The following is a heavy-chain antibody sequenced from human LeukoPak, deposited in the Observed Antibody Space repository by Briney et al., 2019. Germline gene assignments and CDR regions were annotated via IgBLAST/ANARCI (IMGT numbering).Heavy chain of an antibody. D-gene: IGHD6-6*01. CDR3: AREGLYSSSSSRYYYYGMDV. CDR1: GGSISSGGYY. J-gene: IGHJ6*02. Sequence: SQTLSLTCTVPGGSISSGGYYWSWIRQHPGKGLGWIGYIYYSGITYYNPSLKSRVTISVDTSKNQFSLKLSSVTAADTAVYYCAREGLYSSSSSRYYYYGMDVWGQGTTVTVSS. CDR2: IYYSGIT. V-gene: IGHV4-31*03.